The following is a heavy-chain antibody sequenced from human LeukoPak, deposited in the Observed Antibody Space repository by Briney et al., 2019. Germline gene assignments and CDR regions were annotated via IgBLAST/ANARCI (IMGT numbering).Heavy chain of an antibody. Sequence: ASVKVSCKASGYTFTSYGISWVRQAPGQGLEWMGWISAYNGNTNYAQKLQGRVTMTTDTSTSTAYMELRSLRSGDTAVYYCARETYGDYDFDYWGQGTLVTVSS. CDR3: ARETYGDYDFDY. V-gene: IGHV1-18*01. J-gene: IGHJ4*02. CDR2: ISAYNGNT. CDR1: GYTFTSYG. D-gene: IGHD4-17*01.